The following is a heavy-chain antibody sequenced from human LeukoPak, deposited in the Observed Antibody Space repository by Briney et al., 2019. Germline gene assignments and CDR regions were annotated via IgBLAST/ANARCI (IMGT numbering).Heavy chain of an antibody. D-gene: IGHD6-19*01. Sequence: PGGSLRLSCAASGFTFSSYGMHWVRQAPGKGREWVAVISYDGSNKYYADSVKGRFTISRDNSKNTLYLQMNSLRAEDTAVYYCAKETDSSIAVAGIDYWGQGTLVTVSS. V-gene: IGHV3-30*18. CDR3: AKETDSSIAVAGIDY. CDR2: ISYDGSNK. CDR1: GFTFSSYG. J-gene: IGHJ4*02.